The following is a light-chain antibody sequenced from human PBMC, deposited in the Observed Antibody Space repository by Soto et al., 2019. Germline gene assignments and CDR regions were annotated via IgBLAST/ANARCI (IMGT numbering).Light chain of an antibody. V-gene: IGLV2-23*01. CDR3: CSYAGGTSVV. CDR2: EDT. J-gene: IGLJ2*01. Sequence: QPVLTQPASVSGSPGQSITISCTGTSSDVGNYKLVSWYQQQPGKAPKLIICEDTERPSGISNRFSGSKSGNTASLTISGLQAEDDGDYYCCSYAGGTSVVFGGGIKLTVL. CDR1: SSDVGNYKL.